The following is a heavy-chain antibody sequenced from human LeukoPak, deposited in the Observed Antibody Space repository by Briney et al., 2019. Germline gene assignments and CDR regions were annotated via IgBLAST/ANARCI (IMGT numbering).Heavy chain of an antibody. J-gene: IGHJ4*02. CDR1: GFTFSSYG. CDR3: AKKYRKAAAGAYFDY. D-gene: IGHD6-13*01. CDR2: ISYDGSNK. Sequence: PGGSLRLSCAASGFTFSSYGMHWVCQAPGKGLEWVAVISYDGSNKYYADSVKGRFTISRDNSKNTLYLQMNSLRAEDTAVYYCAKKYRKAAAGAYFDYWGQGTLVTVSS. V-gene: IGHV3-30*18.